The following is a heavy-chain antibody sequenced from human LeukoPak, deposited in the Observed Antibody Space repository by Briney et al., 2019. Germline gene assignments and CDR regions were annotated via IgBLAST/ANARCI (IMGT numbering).Heavy chain of an antibody. CDR2: IYYSGST. V-gene: IGHV4-59*08. CDR1: GGSISSYY. Sequence: PSETLSLTCTVSGGSISSYYWSWIRQPPGKGLEWIGYIYYSGSTNYNPSLKSRVTISVDTSKNQFSLKLSSVTAADTAVYYCARVAAATTNPRFDYWGQGTLGTVSS. J-gene: IGHJ4*02. D-gene: IGHD5-24*01. CDR3: ARVAAATTNPRFDY.